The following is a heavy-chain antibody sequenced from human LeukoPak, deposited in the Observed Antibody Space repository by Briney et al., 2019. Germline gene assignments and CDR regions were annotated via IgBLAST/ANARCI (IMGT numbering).Heavy chain of an antibody. CDR1: GFTFSSYS. Sequence: GGSLRLSCAASGFTFSSYSMNWVRQAPGKGLEWVSYISSSSSIMDYADSVKGRFTISRDSAKNSLYLQMNSLRAEDTAVYYCARARGYSYGYSDYWGQGTLVTVSS. J-gene: IGHJ4*02. CDR2: ISSSSSIM. V-gene: IGHV3-48*01. D-gene: IGHD5-18*01. CDR3: ARARGYSYGYSDY.